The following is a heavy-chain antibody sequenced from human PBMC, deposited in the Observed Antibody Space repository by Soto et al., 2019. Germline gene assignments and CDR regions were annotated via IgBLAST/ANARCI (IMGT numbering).Heavy chain of an antibody. CDR1: GHTFTNYN. V-gene: IGHV1-8*01. D-gene: IGHD3-16*02. CDR3: ARNQKYTIWGSLRYRGNYYGVDV. Sequence: QVQLVQSGAEVKKPGASVKVSCKVSGHTFTNYNINWVRQASGQGLEWMGWMSPTGGNTGYAQNFQGRVTMTWNTSISTAYMELSSLRSEDTAVYFCARNQKYTIWGSLRYRGNYYGVDVWGQGTTVTVSS. J-gene: IGHJ6*02. CDR2: MSPTGGNT.